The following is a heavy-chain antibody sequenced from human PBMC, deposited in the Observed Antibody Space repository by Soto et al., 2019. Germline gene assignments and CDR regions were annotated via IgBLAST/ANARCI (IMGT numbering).Heavy chain of an antibody. D-gene: IGHD6-13*01. Sequence: SETLSLTCTVSGGSISSYYWSWIRQPPGKGLEWIGYIYYSGSTNYNPSLKSRVTISVDTSKNQFSLKLSSVTAADTAVYYCARDRGSSWPHLDYWGQGTLVTVAS. V-gene: IGHV4-59*01. CDR2: IYYSGST. CDR3: ARDRGSSWPHLDY. CDR1: GGSISSYY. J-gene: IGHJ4*02.